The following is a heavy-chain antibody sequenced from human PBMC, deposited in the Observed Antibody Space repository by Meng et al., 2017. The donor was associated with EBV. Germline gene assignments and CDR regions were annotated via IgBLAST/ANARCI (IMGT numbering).Heavy chain of an antibody. CDR2: FLPTLGAP. V-gene: IGHV1-69*01. D-gene: IGHD3-10*01. Sequence: VKLVQSAAEVKKPGSSGKVSCKTSGGPFRNYAISWVRQAPGHGLEWLGGFLPTLGAPNYAQKFHGRVSITADESTSTHYMDLSSLRSEDTAVYYCASESGRGYTPDYWGQGTLVTVSS. CDR1: GGPFRNYA. J-gene: IGHJ4*02. CDR3: ASESGRGYTPDY.